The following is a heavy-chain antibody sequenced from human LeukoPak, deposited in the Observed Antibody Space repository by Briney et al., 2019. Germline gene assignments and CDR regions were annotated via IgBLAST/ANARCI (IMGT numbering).Heavy chain of an antibody. V-gene: IGHV4-59*01. CDR3: ARGLSSGWYRVYNWFDP. D-gene: IGHD6-19*01. CDR2: IYYSGST. Sequence: PSETLSLTCTVSGGSISSYYWNWIRQPPGKGLEWIGYIYYSGSTNYNPSLKSRVTISVDTSKNQFSLKLSSVTAADTAVYYCARGLSSGWYRVYNWFDPWGQGTLVTVSS. CDR1: GGSISSYY. J-gene: IGHJ5*02.